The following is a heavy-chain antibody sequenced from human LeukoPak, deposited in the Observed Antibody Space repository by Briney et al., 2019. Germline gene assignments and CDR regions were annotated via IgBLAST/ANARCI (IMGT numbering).Heavy chain of an antibody. V-gene: IGHV4-34*01. CDR2: LKNTGGN. CDR1: DGSFSGHF. Sequence: KPSETLSLTCTVYDGSFSGHFWSWVRQPPGKGLEWIAELKNTGGNNYNPSLKSRVTISVDTSKNQFSLKLTSVTAAAAAVYYCARLRLDAAALDYWGLGTLVTVSS. D-gene: IGHD6-13*01. CDR3: ARLRLDAAALDY. J-gene: IGHJ4*02.